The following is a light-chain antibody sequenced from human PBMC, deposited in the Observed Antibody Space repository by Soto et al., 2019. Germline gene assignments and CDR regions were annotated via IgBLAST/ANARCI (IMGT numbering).Light chain of an antibody. CDR2: KAS. CDR3: HQYNTYWT. CDR1: QSISSW. J-gene: IGKJ1*01. V-gene: IGKV1-5*03. Sequence: DIQMTQSPSTLSASVGDRVTITCRASQSISSWLAWYQQKPGKAPNLLIYKASSLKSGVPSRFSGSGSGTEFTLTVSSLQPDDFATYYCHQYNTYWTFGQGTKVEIK.